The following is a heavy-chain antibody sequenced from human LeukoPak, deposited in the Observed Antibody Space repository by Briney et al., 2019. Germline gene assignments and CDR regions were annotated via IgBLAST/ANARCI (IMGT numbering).Heavy chain of an antibody. D-gene: IGHD3-9*01. J-gene: IGHJ6*02. V-gene: IGHV3-23*01. CDR1: GFTFSSYA. CDR3: AKAQRTIRQYFYDGMDV. CDR2: VSGSGSST. Sequence: PGGSLRLSCAASGFTFSSYAMSWVRQAPGKGLEWVSVVSGSGSSTYYADSVKGRFTISRDNSKNTLYLQVNSLRAEDTAVYFCAKAQRTIRQYFYDGMDVWGQGATVTVSS.